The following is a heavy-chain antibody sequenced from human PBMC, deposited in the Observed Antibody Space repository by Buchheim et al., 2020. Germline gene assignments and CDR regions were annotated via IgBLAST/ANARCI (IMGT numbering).Heavy chain of an antibody. CDR1: GFTFSSYG. J-gene: IGHJ4*02. V-gene: IGHV3-33*01. D-gene: IGHD1-1*01. CDR2: IWYDGSNK. Sequence: QVQLVESGGGVVQPGRSLRLSCAASGFTFSSYGMHWVRQAPGKGLEWLAVIWYDGSNKYYADSVKGRFTISRDNSKNTLYLQRNSLRAEDTAVYYCARTRRQRRYDFDYWGQGTL. CDR3: ARTRRQRRYDFDY.